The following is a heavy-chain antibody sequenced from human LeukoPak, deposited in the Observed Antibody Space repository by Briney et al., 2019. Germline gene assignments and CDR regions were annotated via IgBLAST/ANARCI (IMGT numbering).Heavy chain of an antibody. D-gene: IGHD3-10*01. V-gene: IGHV1-18*01. CDR2: INTYNGNT. CDR1: GFAITHYA. J-gene: IGHJ6*02. Sequence: ASVKVSCKGSGFAITHYAITWVRQAPGQGLEWLGWINTYNGNTNYAQNLQGRVTLTTDTSTSTAYMELRSLRSDDTAVYYCARAYYGSGTYLRMDVWGQGTTVTVSS. CDR3: ARAYYGSGTYLRMDV.